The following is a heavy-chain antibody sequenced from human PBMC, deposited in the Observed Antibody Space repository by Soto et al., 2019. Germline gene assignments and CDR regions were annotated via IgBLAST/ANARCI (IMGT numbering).Heavy chain of an antibody. CDR1: GFTFSGYA. V-gene: IGHV3-21*01. CDR3: ATRSGYSGSSVLRY. D-gene: IGHD5-12*01. CDR2: ISASSHYI. Sequence: GGSLRLSCAASGFTFSGYAMNWVRQAPGKGLEWVSSISASSHYISYTDSVEGRFTISRDNAKNSVFLQMNSLRVEDTAVYYCATRSGYSGSSVLRYWGPGTLLTLFS. J-gene: IGHJ4*02.